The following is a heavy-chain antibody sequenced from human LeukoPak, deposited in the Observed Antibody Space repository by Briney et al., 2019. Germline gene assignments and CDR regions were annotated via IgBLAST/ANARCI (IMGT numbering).Heavy chain of an antibody. CDR1: GGSISSYY. CDR3: ARGGYTSGWPDYHYYMDV. Sequence: SETLSPTCTVSGGSISSYYCSWIRQPAGKGLEWIGRIYTSGTTNYNPSLKSRVTMSVDTSKNQFSLKLRSVIAADTAVYFCARGGYTSGWPDYHYYMDVWGKGTTVTISS. CDR2: IYTSGTT. D-gene: IGHD6-19*01. V-gene: IGHV4-4*07. J-gene: IGHJ6*03.